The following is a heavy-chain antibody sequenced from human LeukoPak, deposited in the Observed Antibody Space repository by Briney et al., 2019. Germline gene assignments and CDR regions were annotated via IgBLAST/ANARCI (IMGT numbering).Heavy chain of an antibody. CDR3: ARGVGNYRYYFDF. J-gene: IGHJ4*02. CDR1: GFTFSSYS. V-gene: IGHV3-21*01. Sequence: KPGGSLRLSCAASGFTFSSYSMNWVRQAPGKGLEWVSSISSSSSYIYYADSLKGRFTISRDNAKNSLYLQMNSLRAEDTAVYYCARGVGNYRYYFDFWGQGTLVTVSS. CDR2: ISSSSSYI. D-gene: IGHD3-22*01.